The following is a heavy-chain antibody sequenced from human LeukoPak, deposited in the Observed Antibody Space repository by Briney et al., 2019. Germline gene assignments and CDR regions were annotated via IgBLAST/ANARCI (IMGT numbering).Heavy chain of an antibody. V-gene: IGHV1-46*01. CDR3: ARDGKYSGSYWYYFDY. D-gene: IGHD1-26*01. CDR2: INPSGGST. CDR1: GYTFTSYG. J-gene: IGHJ4*02. Sequence: ASVKVSCKASGYTFTSYGISWVRQAPGQGLEWMGIINPSGGSTSYAQKFQGRVTMTRDTSTSTVYMELSSLRSEDTAVYYCARDGKYSGSYWYYFDYWGQGTLVTVSS.